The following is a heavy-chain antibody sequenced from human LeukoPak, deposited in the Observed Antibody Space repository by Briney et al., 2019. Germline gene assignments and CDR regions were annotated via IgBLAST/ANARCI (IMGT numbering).Heavy chain of an antibody. CDR2: ISAYNGNT. J-gene: IGHJ4*02. CDR3: ARAVVGGDSSGYYFDY. Sequence: ASVKVSCKASGYTFTSYGISWVRQAPGQGLEWMGWISAYNGNTNYAQKLQGRVTMTTDTSTSTAYMELRSLRSDDTAVYYCARAVVGGDSSGYYFDYWGQGTLVTVSS. CDR1: GYTFTSYG. V-gene: IGHV1-18*01. D-gene: IGHD3-22*01.